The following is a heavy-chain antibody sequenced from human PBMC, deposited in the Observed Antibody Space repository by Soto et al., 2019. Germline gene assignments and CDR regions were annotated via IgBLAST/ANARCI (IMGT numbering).Heavy chain of an antibody. V-gene: IGHV4-39*01. CDR1: VGSISISSYY. J-gene: IGHJ5*02. D-gene: IGHD4-17*01. CDR3: ARHDKLTTVWAANWFDP. Sequence: QRHLQEPAPGLVKPSGTRSLTGTVSVGSISISSYYWGGIRQPPGKGLGGFGSIYYSGSTYYNPSLKSRVTISVDTSKNQFSLKLSSVTAADTAVYYCARHDKLTTVWAANWFDPWGQGTLVTVSS. CDR2: IYYSGST.